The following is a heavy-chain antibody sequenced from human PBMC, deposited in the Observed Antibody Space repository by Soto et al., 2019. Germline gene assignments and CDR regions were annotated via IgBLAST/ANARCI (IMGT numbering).Heavy chain of an antibody. Sequence: PGGSLRLSCAASGFTFTRYSMNWVRQAPGKGLEWVSSISSTTNYIYYGDSMKGRFTISRDNVKNSLYLEMNSLRDEDTAVYYCVRDRAWAFDIWGQGTMVTVSS. J-gene: IGHJ3*02. V-gene: IGHV3-21*06. CDR2: ISSTTNYI. CDR3: VRDRAWAFDI. CDR1: GFTFTRYS.